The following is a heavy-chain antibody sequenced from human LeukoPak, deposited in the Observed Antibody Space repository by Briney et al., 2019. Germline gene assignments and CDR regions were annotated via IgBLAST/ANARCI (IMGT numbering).Heavy chain of an antibody. Sequence: TGGSLRLSCAASGFTFSSYAMSWVRQAPGKGLEWVSAISGSGGSTYYADSVKGRFTISRDNSKNTLYLQMNSLRAEDTAVYYCAKSIAAVAGSLYFDYWGQGTLVTVSS. D-gene: IGHD6-19*01. CDR2: ISGSGGST. CDR1: GFTFSSYA. CDR3: AKSIAAVAGSLYFDY. V-gene: IGHV3-23*01. J-gene: IGHJ4*02.